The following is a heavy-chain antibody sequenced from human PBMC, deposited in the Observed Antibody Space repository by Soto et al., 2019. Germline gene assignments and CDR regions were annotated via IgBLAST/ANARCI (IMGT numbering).Heavy chain of an antibody. CDR3: ARVVGYCSGGSCFETNWFDP. V-gene: IGHV4-30-2*01. Sequence: QLQLQESGSGLVKPSQTLSLTCAVSGGSISSGGYSWSWIRQPPGKGLEWIGYIYHSGSTYYNPSLKSRVTTSVDRSKNQFSLKLSSVTAADTAVYYCARVVGYCSGGSCFETNWFDPWGQGTLVTVSS. D-gene: IGHD2-15*01. J-gene: IGHJ5*02. CDR1: GGSISSGGYS. CDR2: IYHSGST.